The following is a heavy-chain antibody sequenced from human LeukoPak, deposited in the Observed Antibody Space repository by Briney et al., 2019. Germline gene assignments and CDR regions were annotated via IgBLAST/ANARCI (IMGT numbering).Heavy chain of an antibody. V-gene: IGHV4-34*01. Sequence: PSETLSLTCAVYGGSFSGYYWSWIRQPPGKGLEWIEEINHSGSTNYNPSLKSRVTISVDTSKNQFSLKLSSVTAADTAVYYCARNYVWGSYRYFYFDYWGQGTLVTVSS. D-gene: IGHD3-16*02. CDR2: INHSGST. J-gene: IGHJ4*02. CDR1: GGSFSGYY. CDR3: ARNYVWGSYRYFYFDY.